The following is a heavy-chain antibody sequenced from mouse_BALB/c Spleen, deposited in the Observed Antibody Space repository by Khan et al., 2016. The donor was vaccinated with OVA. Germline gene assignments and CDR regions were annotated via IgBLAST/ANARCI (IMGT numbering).Heavy chain of an antibody. D-gene: IGHD1-1*01. CDR1: GDSITSGY. CDR3: ACELRGFAY. Sequence: EVQLQESGPSLVKPSQTLSLTCSVTGDSITSGYWNWIRKFLGNKLEYMGYISYSGNSYYNPSLKSRISITRDTSTNQYYLQLNSVTTEDTATFYCACELRGFAYWGQGTLVTVSA. J-gene: IGHJ3*01. CDR2: ISYSGNS. V-gene: IGHV3-8*02.